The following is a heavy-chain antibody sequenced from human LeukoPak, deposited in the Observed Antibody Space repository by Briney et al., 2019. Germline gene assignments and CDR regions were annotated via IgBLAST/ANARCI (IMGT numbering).Heavy chain of an antibody. V-gene: IGHV4-61*02. J-gene: IGHJ4*02. CDR2: IYTSGST. CDR3: ARDGNAL. CDR1: GDSISSGSYY. Sequence: SQTLSLTCTVSGDSISSGSYYWSWIRQPAGKGLEWIGRIYTSGSTNYHPSLKSRVTISVDTSKNQFSLKLRSVTAADTAVYYCARDGNALWGQGTLVTVSS. D-gene: IGHD1-1*01.